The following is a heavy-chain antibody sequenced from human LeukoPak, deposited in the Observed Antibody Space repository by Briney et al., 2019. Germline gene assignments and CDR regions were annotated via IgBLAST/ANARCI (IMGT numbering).Heavy chain of an antibody. CDR3: ARGPMIVVVIGSASWFDP. Sequence: PSETLSLTCTVFGGSISSYYWSWIRQPPGKGLEWIGYIYYSGSTNYNPSLKSRVTISVDTPKNQFSLKLSSVTAADTAVYYCARGPMIVVVIGSASWFDPWGQGTLVTVSS. CDR1: GGSISSYY. V-gene: IGHV4-59*12. D-gene: IGHD3-22*01. CDR2: IYYSGST. J-gene: IGHJ5*02.